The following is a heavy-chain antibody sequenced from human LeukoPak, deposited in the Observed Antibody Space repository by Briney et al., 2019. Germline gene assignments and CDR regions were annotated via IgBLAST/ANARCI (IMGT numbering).Heavy chain of an antibody. CDR2: IKQDGSET. D-gene: IGHD6-19*01. CDR3: ARQRGSGCLDY. Sequence: GGSLRLSCAASRFTLSNYWMSWIRQAPGKGLEWVANIKQDGSETYYVDSVKGRFTISRDNAKNSLSLQMNSLRAEDTAVYYCARQRGSGCLDYWGQGTLVTVSS. J-gene: IGHJ4*02. CDR1: RFTLSNYW. V-gene: IGHV3-7*01.